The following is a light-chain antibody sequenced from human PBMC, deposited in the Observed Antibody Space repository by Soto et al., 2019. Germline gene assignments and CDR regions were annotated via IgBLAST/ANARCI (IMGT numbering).Light chain of an antibody. CDR3: QQARSFPLT. CDR1: EAISSW. Sequence: DIKMTQSPSSVSASVGDRVTITCRASEAISSWLAWYQQKPGRAPKLLIYSASSLQNGAPSRFTGSGSGTDFTLTITSLQPDDTAIYYCQQARSFPLTFGGATKVEIK. CDR2: SAS. V-gene: IGKV1-12*01. J-gene: IGKJ4*01.